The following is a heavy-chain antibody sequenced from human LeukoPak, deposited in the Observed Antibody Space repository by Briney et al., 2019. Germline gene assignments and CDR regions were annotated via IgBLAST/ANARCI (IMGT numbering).Heavy chain of an antibody. D-gene: IGHD3-3*01. V-gene: IGHV4-39*01. J-gene: IGHJ4*02. CDR1: GGSISSSSYY. Sequence: PPETLSLTCTVSGGSISSSSYYWGWIRQPPGKGLEWIGSIYYSGSTYYSLSLKSRVTISVDTSKNQFSLKLSSVTAADTAVYYCAKLFDFSIDWGQGTLVTVSS. CDR2: IYYSGST. CDR3: AKLFDFSID.